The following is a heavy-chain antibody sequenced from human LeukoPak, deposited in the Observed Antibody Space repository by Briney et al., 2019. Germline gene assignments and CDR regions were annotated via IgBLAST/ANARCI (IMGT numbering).Heavy chain of an antibody. Sequence: SETLSLTCTVSGGSISSYYWSWIRQPAGKGLEWIGRVYTSGSTNYNPSLKSRVTMSVDTSKNQFSLKLSSVTAADTAVYYCARDLGITMVRGVIRGGPNWFDPWGQGTLVTVSS. V-gene: IGHV4-4*07. CDR3: ARDLGITMVRGVIRGGPNWFDP. J-gene: IGHJ5*02. CDR2: VYTSGST. D-gene: IGHD3-10*01. CDR1: GGSISSYY.